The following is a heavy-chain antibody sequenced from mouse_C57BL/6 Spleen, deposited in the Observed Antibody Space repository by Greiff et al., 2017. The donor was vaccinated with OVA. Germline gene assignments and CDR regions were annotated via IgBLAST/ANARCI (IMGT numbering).Heavy chain of an antibody. D-gene: IGHD1-1*01. V-gene: IGHV1-19*01. J-gene: IGHJ4*01. CDR1: GYTFTDYY. CDR3: AGTTVVNYYAMDY. CDR2: INPYNGGT. Sequence: EVQLQESGPVLVKPGASVKMSCKASGYTFTDYYMNWVKQSHGKSLEWIGVINPYNGGTSYNQKFKGKATLTVDKSSSTAYMELNSLTSEDSAVYYCAGTTVVNYYAMDYWGQGTSVTVSS.